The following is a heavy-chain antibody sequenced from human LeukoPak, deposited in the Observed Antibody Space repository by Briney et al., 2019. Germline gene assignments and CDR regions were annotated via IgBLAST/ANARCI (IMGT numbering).Heavy chain of an antibody. V-gene: IGHV1-46*01. CDR3: AMNPKQQLVRFDY. D-gene: IGHD6-13*01. CDR1: GYTFTRYY. J-gene: IGHJ4*02. Sequence: GASVKVSCKASGYTFTRYYMYWVRQAPGQGLEWMGIINPSGGSTSYAQKFQGRVTMTRDMSTSTVYMELSSLRSEDTAVYYCAMNPKQQLVRFDYWGQGTLVTVSS. CDR2: INPSGGST.